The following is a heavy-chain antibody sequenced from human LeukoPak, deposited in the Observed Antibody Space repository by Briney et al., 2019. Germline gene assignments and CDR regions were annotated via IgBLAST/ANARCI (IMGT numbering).Heavy chain of an antibody. CDR3: AKDHVGIAVAGPFDY. Sequence: GGSLRLSCAASGFAFSNFAMMWVRQAPGRGLEWVSAISGSGGSTYYADSVKGRFTISRDNSKNTLYLQMNSLRAEDTAVYYCAKDHVGIAVAGPFDYWGQGTLVTVSS. J-gene: IGHJ4*02. D-gene: IGHD6-19*01. CDR2: ISGSGGST. V-gene: IGHV3-23*01. CDR1: GFAFSNFA.